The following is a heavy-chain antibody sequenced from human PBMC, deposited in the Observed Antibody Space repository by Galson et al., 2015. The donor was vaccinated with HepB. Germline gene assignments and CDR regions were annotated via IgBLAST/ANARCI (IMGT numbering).Heavy chain of an antibody. CDR2: ISSSSSTI. CDR3: ARGGGDCGGGSCYSTWFDP. D-gene: IGHD2-15*01. V-gene: IGHV3-48*02. J-gene: IGHJ5*02. CDR1: GFTFSSYS. Sequence: SLRLSCAASGFTFSSYSMNWVRQAPGKGLEWVSYISSSSSTIYYADSVKGRFTISRDNAKNSLYLQMNSLRDEDTAVYYCARGGGDCGGGSCYSTWFDPWGQGTLVTVSS.